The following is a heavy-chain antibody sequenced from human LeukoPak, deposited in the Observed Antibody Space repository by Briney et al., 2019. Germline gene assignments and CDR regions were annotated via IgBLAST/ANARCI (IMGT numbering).Heavy chain of an antibody. V-gene: IGHV3-23*01. CDR2: ISGSGGFT. CDR3: AELGITMIGGV. J-gene: IGHJ6*04. Sequence: GGSLRLSCAASGFTFSSYGMSWVRQAPGKGLEWVSAISGSGGFTYYADSVKGRFTISRDNAKNSLYLQMNSLRAEDTAVYYCAELGITMIGGVWGKGTTVTISS. D-gene: IGHD3-10*02. CDR1: GFTFSSYG.